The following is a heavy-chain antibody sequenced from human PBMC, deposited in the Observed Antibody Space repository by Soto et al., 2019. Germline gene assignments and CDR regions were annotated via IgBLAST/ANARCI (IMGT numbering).Heavy chain of an antibody. CDR2: ISAYNGNT. J-gene: IGHJ5*02. Sequence: ASVKVSCKASGYTFTSYGISWVRQAPGQGLEWMGWISAYNGNTNYAQKLQGRVTMTTDTSTSTAYMELRSLRSDDTAVYYCARLDSSSWYNGYWFDPWGQGTLVTAPQ. CDR3: ARLDSSSWYNGYWFDP. V-gene: IGHV1-18*01. CDR1: GYTFTSYG. D-gene: IGHD6-13*01.